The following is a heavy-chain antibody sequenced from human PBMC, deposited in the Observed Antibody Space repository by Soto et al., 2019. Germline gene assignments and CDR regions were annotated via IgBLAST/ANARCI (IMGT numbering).Heavy chain of an antibody. J-gene: IGHJ4*02. Sequence: QVQLVESGGGVVQPGRSLRLSCAASGFTFSSYGMHWVRQAPGKGLERVAVISYDGSNKYYADSVKGRFTISRDNSKNTLYLPMNSLRAEDTAVYYCAKDYSGYDWNYWGQGTLVTVSS. CDR3: AKDYSGYDWNY. D-gene: IGHD5-12*01. CDR1: GFTFSSYG. CDR2: ISYDGSNK. V-gene: IGHV3-30*18.